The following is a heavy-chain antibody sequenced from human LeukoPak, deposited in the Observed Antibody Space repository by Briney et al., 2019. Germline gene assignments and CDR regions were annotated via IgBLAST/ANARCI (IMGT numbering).Heavy chain of an antibody. CDR3: ARYCSGGSCSGYYLDY. CDR2: IYYSGST. Sequence: PSETLSLTCTVSGGSISSGGYYWSWIRQHPGKGPEWIGYIYYSGSTYYNPSLESRVTISVDTSKNQFSLKLSSVTAADTAVYYCARYCSGGSCSGYYLDYWGQGTLVTVSS. V-gene: IGHV4-31*03. J-gene: IGHJ4*02. D-gene: IGHD2-15*01. CDR1: GGSISSGGYY.